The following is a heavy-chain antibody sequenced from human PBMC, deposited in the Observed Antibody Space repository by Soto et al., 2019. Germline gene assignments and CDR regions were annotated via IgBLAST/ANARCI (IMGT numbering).Heavy chain of an antibody. CDR3: ARVKPLYSSSCDFDY. J-gene: IGHJ4*02. D-gene: IGHD6-13*01. Sequence: PSETLSLTCTVSGGSISSSSYYWGWIRQPPGKGLEWIGSIYYSGSTYYNPSLKSRVTISVDTSKNQFSLKLSSVTAADTAVYYCARVKPLYSSSCDFDYWGQGTLVTVSS. CDR2: IYYSGST. CDR1: GGSISSSSYY. V-gene: IGHV4-39*07.